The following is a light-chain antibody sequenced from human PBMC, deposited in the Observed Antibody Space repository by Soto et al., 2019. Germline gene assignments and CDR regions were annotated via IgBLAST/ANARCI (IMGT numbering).Light chain of an antibody. Sequence: EIVLTQSPCPLSLSPGERATLSCKASQSVSSNYLAWYQQKPGQAPRLLISGASSRVTGIPDRFSGSGSGTHFTLTISRLEPEDFAVYYCQHYGSSATLGQGTKVDIK. V-gene: IGKV3-20*01. J-gene: IGKJ1*01. CDR2: GAS. CDR1: QSVSSNY. CDR3: QHYGSSAT.